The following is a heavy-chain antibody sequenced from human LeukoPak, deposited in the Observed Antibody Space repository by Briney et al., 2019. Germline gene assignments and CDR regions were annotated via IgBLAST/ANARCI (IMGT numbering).Heavy chain of an antibody. D-gene: IGHD3-22*01. J-gene: IGHJ5*02. CDR3: ARHHDSSGPNRFDP. Sequence: PSETLSLTCAVYGGSFSGYYWSWIRQPPGKGLEWIGEINHSGSTNYNPSLKSRVTISVDTSKNQFSLKLSSVTAADTAVYYCARHHDSSGPNRFDPWGQGTLVTVSS. CDR1: GGSFSGYY. V-gene: IGHV4-34*01. CDR2: INHSGST.